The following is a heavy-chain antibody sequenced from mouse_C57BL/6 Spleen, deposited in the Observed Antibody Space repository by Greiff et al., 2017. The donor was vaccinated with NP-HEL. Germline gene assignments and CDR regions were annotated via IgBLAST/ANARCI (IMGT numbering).Heavy chain of an antibody. Sequence: VKLQQPGAELVKPGASVKMSCKASGYTFTSYWITWVKQRPGQGLEWIGDIYPGSGSTNYNEKFKSKATLTVDTSSSTAYMQLSSLTSEDSAVYYCARTTMVTTGFDYWGQGTTLTVSS. D-gene: IGHD2-2*01. CDR1: GYTFTSYW. CDR3: ARTTMVTTGFDY. V-gene: IGHV1-55*01. CDR2: IYPGSGST. J-gene: IGHJ2*01.